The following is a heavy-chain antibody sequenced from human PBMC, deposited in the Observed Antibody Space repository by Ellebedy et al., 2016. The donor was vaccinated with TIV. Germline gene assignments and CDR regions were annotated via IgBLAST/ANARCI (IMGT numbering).Heavy chain of an antibody. Sequence: ASVKVSCXASGYTFTSYYMHWVRQAPGQGLEWMGIINPSGGSTSYAQKFQGRVTMTRDTSTSTAYMELSSLRSEDTAVYYCATVYYYYGMDVWGQGTTVTVSS. CDR3: ATVYYYYGMDV. CDR2: INPSGGST. J-gene: IGHJ6*02. V-gene: IGHV1-46*01. CDR1: GYTFTSYY.